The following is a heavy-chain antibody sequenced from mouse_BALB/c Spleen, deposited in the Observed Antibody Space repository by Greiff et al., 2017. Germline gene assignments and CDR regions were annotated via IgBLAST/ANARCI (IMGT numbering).Heavy chain of an antibody. D-gene: IGHD2-1*01. Sequence: QVQLKESGPGLVQPSQSLSITCTVSGFSLTSYGVHWVRQSPGKGLEWLGVIWSGGSTDYNAAFISRLSISKDNSKSQVFFKMNSLQANDTAIYYCARNGNYHYYAMDYWGQGTSVTVSS. J-gene: IGHJ4*01. V-gene: IGHV2-2*02. CDR1: GFSLTSYG. CDR3: ARNGNYHYYAMDY. CDR2: IWSGGST.